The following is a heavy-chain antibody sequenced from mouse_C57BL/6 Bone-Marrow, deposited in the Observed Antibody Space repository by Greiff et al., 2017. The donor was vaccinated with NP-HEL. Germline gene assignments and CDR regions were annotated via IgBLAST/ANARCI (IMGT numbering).Heavy chain of an antibody. Sequence: ESGPGLVKPSQSLSLTCSVTGYSITSGYYWNWIRQFPGNKLEWMGYISYDGSNNYNPSLKNRITITRDTSKNQVFLKLNAVTTEDTATYYCARDLGRRGYFDYWGQGTTLTVSS. CDR2: ISYDGSN. J-gene: IGHJ2*01. CDR1: GYSITSGYY. CDR3: ARDLGRRGYFDY. V-gene: IGHV3-6*01. D-gene: IGHD4-1*01.